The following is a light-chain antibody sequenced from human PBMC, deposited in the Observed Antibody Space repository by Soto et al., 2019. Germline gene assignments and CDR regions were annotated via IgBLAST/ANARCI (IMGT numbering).Light chain of an antibody. CDR3: SSYTSSSTLIYV. J-gene: IGLJ1*01. CDR2: DVS. V-gene: IGLV2-14*01. CDR1: SSDVGGYNY. Sequence: QSALTQPASVSGSPGQSITISCTGTSSDVGGYNYVSWYQQHPGKAPKLMIFDVSNRPSGVSNRFSSSKSGNTASLTISGLQAEDEADYYCSSYTSSSTLIYVFGTGTKLTVL.